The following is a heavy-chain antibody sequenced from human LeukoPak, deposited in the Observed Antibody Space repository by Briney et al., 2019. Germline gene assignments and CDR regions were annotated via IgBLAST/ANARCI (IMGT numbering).Heavy chain of an antibody. Sequence: SVKVSCKASGGTFSSCAISWVRQAPGQGLEWMGRIIPILGIANYAQKFQGRVTITADKSTSTAYMELSSLRSEDTAVYYCATQSAYCSSTSCYQDYWGQGTLVTVSS. V-gene: IGHV1-69*04. CDR2: IIPILGIA. CDR1: GGTFSSCA. D-gene: IGHD2-2*01. CDR3: ATQSAYCSSTSCYQDY. J-gene: IGHJ4*02.